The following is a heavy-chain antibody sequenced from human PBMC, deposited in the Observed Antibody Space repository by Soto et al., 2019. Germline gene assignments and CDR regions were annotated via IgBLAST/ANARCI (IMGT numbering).Heavy chain of an antibody. D-gene: IGHD3-10*01. V-gene: IGHV4-34*01. CDR1: GGSFSGYY. CDR2: INHSGST. J-gene: IGHJ4*02. Sequence: SETLSLTCAVYGGSFSGYYWSWIRQPPGKGLEWIGEINHSGSTNYNPSLKSRVTISVDTSKNQFSLKLSSVTAADTAVYYCAREPMVRGYFDYWGQGTLVTVSS. CDR3: AREPMVRGYFDY.